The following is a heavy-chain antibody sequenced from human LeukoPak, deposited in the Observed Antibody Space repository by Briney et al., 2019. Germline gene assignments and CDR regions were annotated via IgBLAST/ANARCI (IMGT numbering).Heavy chain of an antibody. CDR2: IRRYSDGGTI. D-gene: IGHD3-22*01. CDR1: GFTFSSYA. Sequence: GGSLRLSCAASGFTFSSYAMSWVRQAPGKGLEWVGRIRRYSDGGTIDYAAPVKGRFALSRDDSKNTLYLHMSSLQTEDTAVYYCATDFYDTTWGQGTLVTASS. V-gene: IGHV3-15*01. J-gene: IGHJ5*02. CDR3: ATDFYDTT.